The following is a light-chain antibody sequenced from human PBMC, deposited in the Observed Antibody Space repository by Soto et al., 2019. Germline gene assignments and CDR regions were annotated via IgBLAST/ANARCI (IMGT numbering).Light chain of an antibody. Sequence: DIQMTQSPSSLSASVGDRVTITCRASQSISTYLNWYQLKPGKAPNLLIYSASSLQSGVPSGFSGSGSGTEFTLTISSLQPEDFATYYCQQSYSTPYTFGGGTKVEIK. CDR1: QSISTY. CDR3: QQSYSTPYT. CDR2: SAS. J-gene: IGKJ4*01. V-gene: IGKV1-39*01.